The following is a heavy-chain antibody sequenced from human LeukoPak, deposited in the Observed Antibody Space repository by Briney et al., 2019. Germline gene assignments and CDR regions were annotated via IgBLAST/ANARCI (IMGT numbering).Heavy chain of an antibody. D-gene: IGHD2-15*01. CDR3: AKEGDLYCSGVICYLAAFDI. CDR2: ISGSGGST. V-gene: IGHV3-23*01. CDR1: GFTFSSYA. J-gene: IGHJ3*02. Sequence: GGSLRLSCAASGFTFSSYAMSWVRQAPGKGLEWVSAISGSGGSTYYADSVKGRFTISRDNSKNTLYLQMNSLRAENTALYYCAKEGDLYCSGVICYLAAFDIWGQGTMVTVSS.